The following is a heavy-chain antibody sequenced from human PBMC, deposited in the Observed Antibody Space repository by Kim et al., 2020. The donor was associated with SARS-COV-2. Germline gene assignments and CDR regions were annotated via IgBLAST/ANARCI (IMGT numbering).Heavy chain of an antibody. J-gene: IGHJ6*02. CDR1: GFTFSSYS. D-gene: IGHD3-9*01. Sequence: GGSLRLSCAASGFTFSSYSMNWVRQAPGKGLEWVSSISSSSSYIYYADSVKGRFTISRDNAKNSLYLQMNSLRAEDTAVYYCARLLYDILTGYTSSHTLSHPYYYYYGMDVWGQGTTVTVSS. CDR2: ISSSSSYI. CDR3: ARLLYDILTGYTSSHTLSHPYYYYYGMDV. V-gene: IGHV3-21*01.